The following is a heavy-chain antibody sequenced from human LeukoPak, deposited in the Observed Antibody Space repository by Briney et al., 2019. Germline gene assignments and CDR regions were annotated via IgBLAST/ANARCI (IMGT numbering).Heavy chain of an antibody. V-gene: IGHV1-2*02. D-gene: IGHD6-13*01. Sequence: ASVKVSCKASGYSFIGYYMHWVRQAPGQGLEWMGWINPNSAGTNYAQKFQARVTMTSDTSISTAYMELSRLRSDDTAVYYCARSSAARYFFDYWGQGTLVTVSS. CDR1: GYSFIGYY. CDR3: ARSSAARYFFDY. CDR2: INPNSAGT. J-gene: IGHJ4*02.